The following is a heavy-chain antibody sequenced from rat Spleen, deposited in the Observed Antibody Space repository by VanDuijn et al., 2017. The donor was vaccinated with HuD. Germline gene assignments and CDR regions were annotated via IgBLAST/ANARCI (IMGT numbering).Heavy chain of an antibody. CDR2: IWAGGGT. J-gene: IGHJ4*01. D-gene: IGHD4-3*01. CDR3: ARHLREASGVMDV. V-gene: IGHV2-72*01. CDR1: GFSLPGNN. Sequence: QVQLKESGPGLVQPSQTLSLTCTVSGFSLPGNNVHWVRQPPGKGLEWMGTIWAGGGTNYNSAVQSRLSISRDTSKSQVFLKMNSLQPEDTGTYYCARHLREASGVMDVWGQGASVTVSS.